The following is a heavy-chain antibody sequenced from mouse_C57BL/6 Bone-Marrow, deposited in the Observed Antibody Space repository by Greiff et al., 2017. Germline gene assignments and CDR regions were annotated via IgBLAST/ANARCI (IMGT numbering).Heavy chain of an antibody. V-gene: IGHV1-9*01. CDR3: ARESFDYDGSGYEDDY. J-gene: IGHJ2*01. CDR1: GYTFTGYW. CDR2: ILPGSGST. D-gene: IGHD1-1*01. Sequence: VQLQQSGAELMKPGASVKLSCKATGYTFTGYWIEWVKQRPGHGLEWIGEILPGSGSTNYNEKFKGKATFTADTSSNTAYMQLSSLTTEDSAIYYCARESFDYDGSGYEDDYWGQGTTLTVSS.